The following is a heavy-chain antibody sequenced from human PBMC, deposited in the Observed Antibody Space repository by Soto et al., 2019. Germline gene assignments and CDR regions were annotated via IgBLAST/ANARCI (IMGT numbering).Heavy chain of an antibody. J-gene: IGHJ5*02. D-gene: IGHD6-19*01. V-gene: IGHV1-69*02. CDR2: IIPILDVA. CDR3: ARSIQGDIGVAGSKDICFDP. CDR1: GGTFRTYT. Sequence: QVQLVQSGAEVKRPGSSVKVSCQTSGGTFRTYTINWVRQAPGQGLEWMGRIIPILDVANYAQKFQGRVTISADKSTCTAKRALRSMRCEDTSVYYCARSIQGDIGVAGSKDICFDPWGQGTLVTVSS.